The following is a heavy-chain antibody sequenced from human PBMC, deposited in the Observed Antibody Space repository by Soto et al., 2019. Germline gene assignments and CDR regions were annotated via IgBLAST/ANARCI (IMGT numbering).Heavy chain of an antibody. J-gene: IGHJ3*02. V-gene: IGHV3-74*01. Sequence: PGGSLRLSCAASGFTFSSYWMHWVRQAPGKGLVWVSRINSDASSTSYADSVKGRFTISRDNAKNTLYLQMNSLRAEDTAVYYCARDGGNYIWGSYRSSGHAFDIWAQGTMVTVSS. CDR1: GFTFSSYW. CDR2: INSDASST. D-gene: IGHD3-16*02. CDR3: ARDGGNYIWGSYRSSGHAFDI.